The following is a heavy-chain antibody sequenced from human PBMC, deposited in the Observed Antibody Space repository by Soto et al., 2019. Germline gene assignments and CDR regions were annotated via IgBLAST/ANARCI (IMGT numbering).Heavy chain of an antibody. CDR2: INPNSGGT. CDR3: ARFPSGLTKHFDY. V-gene: IGHV1-2*02. J-gene: IGHJ4*02. Sequence: ASGKVSCKASGYTFTGYYMHWVRQAPGQGLEWMGWINPNSGGTNYAQKFQGRVTMTRDTSISTAYMELSRLRSDDTAVYYCARFPSGLTKHFDYWGQGTLVTASS. CDR1: GYTFTGYY. D-gene: IGHD6-19*01.